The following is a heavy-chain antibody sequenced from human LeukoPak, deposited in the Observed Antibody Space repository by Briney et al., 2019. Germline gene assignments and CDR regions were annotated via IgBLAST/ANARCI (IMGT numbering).Heavy chain of an antibody. Sequence: PGGSLRLSCAASGFTFSRFAMHWVRQAPGKGLEWMAVISYDGNNKFYKYYADSVKGRFTISRDNSKNTLYLQMNSLRAEDTAVYYCAKGITIFGVVTPNWFDPWGQGTLVTVSS. V-gene: IGHV3-30*18. J-gene: IGHJ5*02. CDR3: AKGITIFGVVTPNWFDP. CDR2: ISYDGNNKFYK. CDR1: GFTFSRFA. D-gene: IGHD3-3*01.